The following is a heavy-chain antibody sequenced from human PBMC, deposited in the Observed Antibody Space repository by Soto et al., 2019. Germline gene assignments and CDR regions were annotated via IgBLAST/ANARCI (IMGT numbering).Heavy chain of an antibody. CDR2: IYYTGNT. D-gene: IGHD3-22*01. Sequence: QVQLQESGPGLVKPSQTLSLTCTVSGASISSGDYFWTWIRQPPGKGLEWIGSIYYTGNTYYNPSLKSRVTISVDTSNNQFSLKLSSVTAADPAVYYCARASYESSTYYLDYWGQGTLVTVSS. V-gene: IGHV4-30-4*01. CDR3: ARASYESSTYYLDY. CDR1: GASISSGDYF. J-gene: IGHJ4*02.